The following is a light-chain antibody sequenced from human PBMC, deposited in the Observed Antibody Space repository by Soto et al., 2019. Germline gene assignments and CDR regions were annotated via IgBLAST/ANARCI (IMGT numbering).Light chain of an antibody. CDR3: QQRNNRPPITT. CDR2: DAS. V-gene: IGKV3-11*01. Sequence: EIVLTQSPATLSLSPKERDTLSCRASQSVNIYLAWYLQKPGQAPRLLIYDASNRAAGIPARFSGSGSGTDFTLSISSLEPEDFAIYYCQQRNNRPPITTFGQGTRLEIK. J-gene: IGKJ5*01. CDR1: QSVNIY.